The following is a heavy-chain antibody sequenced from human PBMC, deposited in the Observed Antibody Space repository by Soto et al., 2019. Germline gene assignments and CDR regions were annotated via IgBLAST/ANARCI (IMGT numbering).Heavy chain of an antibody. CDR2: IYYSGST. J-gene: IGHJ4*02. Sequence: PSENLSRTCTVSGGSVSSYYWSWIRQPPGKGLEWIGYIYYSGSTNYNPSLKSRVTISVDTSKNQFSLKLSSVTAADTAVYYCARRYGYSFDYWGQGTLVTVSS. D-gene: IGHD1-20*01. CDR1: GGSVSSYY. CDR3: ARRYGYSFDY. V-gene: IGHV4-59*08.